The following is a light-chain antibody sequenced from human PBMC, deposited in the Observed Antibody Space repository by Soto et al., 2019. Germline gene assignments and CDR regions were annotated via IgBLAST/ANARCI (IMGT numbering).Light chain of an antibody. CDR3: CSYVSSKTYL. CDR2: EVT. CDR1: RLDVGGYNY. J-gene: IGLJ1*01. V-gene: IGLV2-14*03. Sequence: QSALTQPASVSGSPGQSITISCTGTRLDVGGYNYVFWYQQQPGKAPKLIIYEVTNRPSGVSDRFSGSKSDNTASLTISGLQTEDEADYYCCSYVSSKTYLFGTGTKLTVL.